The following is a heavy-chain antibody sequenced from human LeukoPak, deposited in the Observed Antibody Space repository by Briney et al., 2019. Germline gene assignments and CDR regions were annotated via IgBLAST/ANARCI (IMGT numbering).Heavy chain of an antibody. CDR2: ISYDGSNK. CDR3: AKWGVDTAMVTDY. J-gene: IGHJ4*02. D-gene: IGHD5-18*01. V-gene: IGHV3-30*18. CDR1: GFTFSSYG. Sequence: GGSLRLPCAASGFTFSSYGMHWVRQAPGKGLEWVAVISYDGSNKYYADSVKGRFTISRDNSKNTLYLQMNSLRAEDTAVYYCAKWGVDTAMVTDYWGQGTLVTVSS.